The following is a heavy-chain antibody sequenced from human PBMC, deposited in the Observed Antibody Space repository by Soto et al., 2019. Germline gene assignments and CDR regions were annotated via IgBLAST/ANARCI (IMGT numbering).Heavy chain of an antibody. CDR1: VGSISSGDYY. V-gene: IGHV4-30-4*01. J-gene: IGHJ5*02. CDR3: ARMKTYYDILTGYYPSRGFDP. D-gene: IGHD3-9*01. CDR2: IYYSGST. Sequence: SETVSLTCTVSVGSISSGDYYWSWIRQPPGKGLEWIGYIYYSGSTYYNPSLKSRVTISVDTSKNQFSLKLSSVTAADTAVYYCARMKTYYDILTGYYPSRGFDPWGQGTLVTSPQ.